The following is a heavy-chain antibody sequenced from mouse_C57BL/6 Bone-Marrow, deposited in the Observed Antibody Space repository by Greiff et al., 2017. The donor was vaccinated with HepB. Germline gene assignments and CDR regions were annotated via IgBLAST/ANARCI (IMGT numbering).Heavy chain of an antibody. V-gene: IGHV1-76*01. CDR2: IYPGSGNT. CDR3: ARETGTEAMDY. D-gene: IGHD4-1*01. Sequence: LQESGAELVRPGASVKLSCKASGYTFTDYYINWVKQRPGQGLEWIARIYPGSGNTYYNEKFKGKATLTAEKSSSTAYMQLSSLTSEDSAVYFCARETGTEAMDYWGQGTSVTVSS. CDR1: GYTFTDYY. J-gene: IGHJ4*01.